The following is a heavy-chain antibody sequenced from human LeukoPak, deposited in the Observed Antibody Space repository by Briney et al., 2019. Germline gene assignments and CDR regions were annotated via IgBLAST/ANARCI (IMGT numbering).Heavy chain of an antibody. CDR3: ARGCDSSGTNAFDI. Sequence: PSETLSLTCTDSGGSISSYYWSWIRQPPGKGLEWIGYIYYSGSTNYNPSLKSRVTISVDTSKNQFSLKLSSVTAADTAVYYCARGCDSSGTNAFDIWGQGTMVTVSS. CDR1: GGSISSYY. CDR2: IYYSGST. J-gene: IGHJ3*02. V-gene: IGHV4-59*01. D-gene: IGHD3-22*01.